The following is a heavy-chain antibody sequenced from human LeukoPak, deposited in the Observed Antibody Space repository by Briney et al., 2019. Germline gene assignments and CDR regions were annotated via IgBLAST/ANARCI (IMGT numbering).Heavy chain of an antibody. Sequence: PSETLSLTCAVSGYSISSGYYWGWIRQPPGKGLEWIASIYHSGSTYYNPSLKSRITISVDTSKNQFSLKLSSVTAADTAVYYCARALVVITSPWFDPWGQGTLVTASS. V-gene: IGHV4-38-2*01. CDR1: GYSISSGYY. J-gene: IGHJ5*02. CDR2: IYHSGST. D-gene: IGHD3-22*01. CDR3: ARALVVITSPWFDP.